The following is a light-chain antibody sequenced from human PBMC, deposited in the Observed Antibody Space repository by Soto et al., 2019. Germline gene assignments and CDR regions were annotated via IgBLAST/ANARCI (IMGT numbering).Light chain of an antibody. CDR2: WAS. J-gene: IGKJ1*01. V-gene: IGKV4-1*01. Sequence: DIVMTQLPNSRAFSRGGRATFNCNSSHGVLNSSNNKNSLLWYQQKPGQPPKLLIYWASTRESGVPDRFSGSGSGTDFTLTISSLQAEDVAVYYCQQYYIAPPTFGQGTKVEIK. CDR3: QQYYIAPPT. CDR1: HGVLNSSNNKNS.